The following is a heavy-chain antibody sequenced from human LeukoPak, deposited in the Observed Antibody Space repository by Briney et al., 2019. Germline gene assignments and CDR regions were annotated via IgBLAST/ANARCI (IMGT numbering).Heavy chain of an antibody. Sequence: GASVKVSCKASGYTFTSYDINWVRQATGQGLEWMGWMNPNNGNTNYAQKLQGRVTMTTDTYTSTAYMELRSLRSDDTAVYYCARVGQQRSFDIWGQGTMVTVSS. D-gene: IGHD6-13*01. CDR2: MNPNNGNT. J-gene: IGHJ3*02. CDR3: ARVGQQRSFDI. CDR1: GYTFTSYD. V-gene: IGHV1-18*01.